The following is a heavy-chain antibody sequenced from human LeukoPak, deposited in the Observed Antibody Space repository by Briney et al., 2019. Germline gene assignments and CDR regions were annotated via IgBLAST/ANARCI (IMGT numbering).Heavy chain of an antibody. Sequence: ASQTLSLTCTVSGGSISSGDYYWSWLRQHPGKGLEWIGYIYYSGSTYYNPSLKSRVTISVDTSKNQFSLKLSSVTAADTAVYYCAREMYYYDSSGYQEMRYFDLWGRGTLVTVSS. J-gene: IGHJ2*01. CDR3: AREMYYYDSSGYQEMRYFDL. V-gene: IGHV4-31*03. CDR1: GGSISSGDYY. D-gene: IGHD3-22*01. CDR2: IYYSGST.